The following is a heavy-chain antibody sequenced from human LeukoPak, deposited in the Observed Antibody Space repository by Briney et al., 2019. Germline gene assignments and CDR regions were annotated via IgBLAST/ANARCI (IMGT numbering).Heavy chain of an antibody. CDR3: AKPLHYYDSSGYSPEYYFDY. J-gene: IGHJ4*02. CDR2: ISYDGSNK. V-gene: IGHV3-30*18. CDR1: GFTFSSYG. D-gene: IGHD3-22*01. Sequence: QSGGSLRLSCAASGFTFSSYGMHWVRQAPGKGLEWVAVISYDGSNKYYADSVKGRFTISRDNSKNTLYLQMNSLRAEDTAVYYCAKPLHYYDSSGYSPEYYFDYWGQGTLVTVSS.